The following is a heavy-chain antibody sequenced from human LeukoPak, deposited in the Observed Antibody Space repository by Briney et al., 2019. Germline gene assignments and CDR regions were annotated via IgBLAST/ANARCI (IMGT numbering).Heavy chain of an antibody. D-gene: IGHD3-10*01. Sequence: ASVKVSCKASGGTFSSYAISWVRQAPGQGLEWMGGIIPIFGTANYAQKFQGRVTITADKSTSTAYMELSSLRSEDTAVYYCSACGSGSYTFDYWGQGTLVTVSS. J-gene: IGHJ4*02. CDR2: IIPIFGTA. V-gene: IGHV1-69*06. CDR1: GGTFSSYA. CDR3: SACGSGSYTFDY.